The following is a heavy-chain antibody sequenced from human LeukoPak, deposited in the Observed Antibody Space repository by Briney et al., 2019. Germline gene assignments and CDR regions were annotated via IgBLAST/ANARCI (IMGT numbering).Heavy chain of an antibody. CDR3: ARGYGDYFDY. Sequence: GGSLRLSCAASGFTFSDYSMNWVRQAPGKGLEWISYVGISSGNTKYADSVKGRFTISRDNAKNSLYLQMNSLRAEDTAVYYCARGYGDYFDYWGQGTLVTVSS. CDR2: VGISSGNT. CDR1: GFTFSDYS. V-gene: IGHV3-48*04. D-gene: IGHD4-17*01. J-gene: IGHJ4*02.